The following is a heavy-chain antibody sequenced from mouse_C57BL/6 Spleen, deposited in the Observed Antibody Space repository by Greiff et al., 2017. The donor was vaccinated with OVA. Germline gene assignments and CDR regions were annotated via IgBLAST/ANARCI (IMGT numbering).Heavy chain of an antibody. V-gene: IGHV1-54*01. CDR1: GYAFTNYL. D-gene: IGHD1-1*01. CDR2: INPGSGGT. CDR3: ARDTTVVAYWYFDV. J-gene: IGHJ1*03. Sequence: QVQLKESGAELVRPGTSVKVSCKASGYAFTNYLIEWVKQRPGQGLEWIGVINPGSGGTNYNEKFKGKATLTADKSSSTVYMQLSSLTSEDSAVYFCARDTTVVAYWYFDVWGTGTTVTVSS.